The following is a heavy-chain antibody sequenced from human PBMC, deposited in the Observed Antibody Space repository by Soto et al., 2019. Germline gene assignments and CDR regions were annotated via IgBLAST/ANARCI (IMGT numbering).Heavy chain of an antibody. D-gene: IGHD4-4*01. CDR1: GPSFPKYP. CDR3: VRGGYSSSWERLDP. Sequence: QPGGSLRLSCAASGPSFPKYPMRWVRQTPDKGLEWVAVISHDGVTKNSADSVKGRFSISRDNSRNTLYLEMNSLRTEDTAMYYCVRGGYSSSWERLDPWGQGTLVTVSS. V-gene: IGHV3-30-3*01. J-gene: IGHJ5*02. CDR2: ISHDGVTK.